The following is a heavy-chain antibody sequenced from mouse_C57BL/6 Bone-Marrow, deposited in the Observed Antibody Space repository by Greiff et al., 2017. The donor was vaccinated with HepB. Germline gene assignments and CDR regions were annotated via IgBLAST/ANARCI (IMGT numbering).Heavy chain of an antibody. Sequence: QVQLQQSGAELARPGASVKLSCKASGYTLTSYGISWVKQRTGQGLEWIGEIYPRSGNTYYNEKFKGKATLTADKSSSTAYMELRSLTSEDSAVYFCASGELYYAMDYWGQGTSVTVSS. CDR1: GYTLTSYG. CDR2: IYPRSGNT. J-gene: IGHJ4*01. V-gene: IGHV1-81*01. CDR3: ASGELYYAMDY.